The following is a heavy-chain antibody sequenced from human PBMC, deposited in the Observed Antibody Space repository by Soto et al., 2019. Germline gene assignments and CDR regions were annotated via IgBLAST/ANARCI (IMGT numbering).Heavy chain of an antibody. V-gene: IGHV3-48*01. CDR1: GFTFSSYS. Sequence: GGPLRLSCAASGFTFSSYSMNWVRQAPGKGLEWVSYISSSSRTIYYADSVKGRFTISRDNSKNPLDLQMNSLRAEDKAVYYCENFDWFIDYWGQGTMVTVSS. CDR3: ENFDWFIDY. CDR2: ISSSSRTI. J-gene: IGHJ4*02. D-gene: IGHD3-9*01.